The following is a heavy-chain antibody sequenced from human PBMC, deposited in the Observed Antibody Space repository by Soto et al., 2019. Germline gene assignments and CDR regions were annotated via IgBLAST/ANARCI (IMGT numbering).Heavy chain of an antibody. CDR2: ISAYNGNT. V-gene: IGHV1-18*01. Sequence: QVQLVQSGAEVKKPGASVKVSCKASGYTFTSYGISWVRQAPGQGLEWMGWISAYNGNTNYVQKLQDRVTMTTDTSTSTAYMELRSLRSDDTAVYYCARAPLYYDILTGYYEVDYWGQGTLVTVSS. D-gene: IGHD3-9*01. CDR3: ARAPLYYDILTGYYEVDY. J-gene: IGHJ4*02. CDR1: GYTFTSYG.